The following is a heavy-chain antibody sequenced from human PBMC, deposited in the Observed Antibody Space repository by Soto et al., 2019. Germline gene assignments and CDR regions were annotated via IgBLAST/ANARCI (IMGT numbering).Heavy chain of an antibody. V-gene: IGHV3-30-3*01. CDR2: ISYDGSNK. Sequence: QVQLVESGGGVVQPGRSLRLSCAASGFTFSSYAMHWVRQAPGKGLEWVAVISYDGSNKYYADSVKGRFTISRDNSKNTLYLQMNSLRAEDTAVYYCARDPMTKYGDYYYYGMDVWGQGTTVTVSS. CDR3: ARDPMTKYGDYYYYGMDV. J-gene: IGHJ6*02. CDR1: GFTFSSYA. D-gene: IGHD4-17*01.